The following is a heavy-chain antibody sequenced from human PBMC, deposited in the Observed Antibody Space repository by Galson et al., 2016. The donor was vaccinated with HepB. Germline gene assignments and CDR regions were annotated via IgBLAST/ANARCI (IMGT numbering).Heavy chain of an antibody. D-gene: IGHD2-15*01. J-gene: IGHJ4*02. Sequence: SLRLSCAASGFTFSSYGMHWVRQAPGKGLEWVAVIWYDGSNKYYADSVKGRFTISRDNSKNTLYLQMNSLRAEDTAVYYCAKRDILVVGAALPAFDYWGQGTLVTVSS. V-gene: IGHV3-33*06. CDR1: GFTFSSYG. CDR3: AKRDILVVGAALPAFDY. CDR2: IWYDGSNK.